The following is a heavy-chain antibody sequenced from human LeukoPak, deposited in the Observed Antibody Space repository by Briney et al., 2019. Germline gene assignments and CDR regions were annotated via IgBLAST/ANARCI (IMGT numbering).Heavy chain of an antibody. D-gene: IGHD3-22*01. CDR1: GDSTSNINYY. J-gene: IGHJ4*02. Sequence: PSETLSLTCTVSGDSTSNINYYWGWIRQPSGKGLGWIGSIYYSGSTYYNPSLKSRVTISVDTSKNQFSLKLSSVTAADTAVYYCASQRNDYYDSSGHDYWGQGTLVTVSS. V-gene: IGHV4-39*01. CDR2: IYYSGST. CDR3: ASQRNDYYDSSGHDY.